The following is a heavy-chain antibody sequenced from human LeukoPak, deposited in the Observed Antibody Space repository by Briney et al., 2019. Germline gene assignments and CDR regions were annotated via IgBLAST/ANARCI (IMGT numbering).Heavy chain of an antibody. CDR1: GYTFTGYY. CDR2: INPNSGGT. J-gene: IGHJ3*02. Sequence: ASVKVSCKASGYTFTGYYMHWVRQAPGQGLEWMGWINPNSGGTNYAQKFQGRVTMTRDTSISTAYMELSRLRSDDTAVYYCASGYAYYYDSTDAFDIWGQGTMVTVSS. V-gene: IGHV1-2*02. D-gene: IGHD3-22*01. CDR3: ASGYAYYYDSTDAFDI.